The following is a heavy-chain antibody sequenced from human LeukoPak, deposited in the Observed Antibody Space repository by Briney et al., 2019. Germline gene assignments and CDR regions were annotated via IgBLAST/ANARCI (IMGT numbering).Heavy chain of an antibody. J-gene: IGHJ4*02. V-gene: IGHV3-7*01. CDR2: IKQDGSEK. D-gene: IGHD3-10*01. CDR3: ARDRRYGSGYFDY. CDR1: GFTFSSYW. Sequence: GGSLRLSCAASGFTFSSYWMSWVRQAPGKGLEWVANIKQDGSEKYYVDSVKGRFTISRDNAKNSLYLQISSLRAEDTAVYYCARDRRYGSGYFDYWGQGTLVTVSS.